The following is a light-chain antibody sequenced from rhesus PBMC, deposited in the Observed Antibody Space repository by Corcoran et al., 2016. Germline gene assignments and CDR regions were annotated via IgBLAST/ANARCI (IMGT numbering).Light chain of an antibody. CDR2: KAS. CDR3: LQYSSSPWT. Sequence: DIQMTQSPSSLSASVGDTVTITCRASQSISSWLAWYQQKPGKAPKLLIYKASSLQSGVPSRFSGSGSGTDFTLTISSLQSEDFATYYCLQYSSSPWTFGQGTKVEIK. V-gene: IGKV1-22*01. J-gene: IGKJ1*01. CDR1: QSISSW.